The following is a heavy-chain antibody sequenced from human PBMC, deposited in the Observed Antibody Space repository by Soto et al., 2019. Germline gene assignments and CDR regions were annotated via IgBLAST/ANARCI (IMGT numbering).Heavy chain of an antibody. V-gene: IGHV2-70*11. CDR2: IDWDDDK. CDR3: ARNRIPSITGTRLRYYYYGMDV. Sequence: SGPTLVNPTQTLTLTCTFSGFSLSTSGMCVSWIRQPPGKALEWLARIDWDDDKYYSTSLKTRLTISKDTSKNQVVLKMTNMDPVDTATYYCARNRIPSITGTRLRYYYYGMDVWGQGTMVTVSS. CDR1: GFSLSTSGMC. D-gene: IGHD1-7*01. J-gene: IGHJ6*02.